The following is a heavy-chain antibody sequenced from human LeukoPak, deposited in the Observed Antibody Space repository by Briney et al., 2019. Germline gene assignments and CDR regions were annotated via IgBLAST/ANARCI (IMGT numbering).Heavy chain of an antibody. V-gene: IGHV3-74*01. CDR3: ARDPHYCDSSGYYPH. CDR2: ISPDGGST. Sequence: GGSLRLSCAASGFTFSSYWMHWVRQAPGKGLVWVSRISPDGGSTSYADSVKGRFTISRDNAENTLYLQMNSLRAEDTAVYYCARDPHYCDSSGYYPHWGQGTLVTASS. CDR1: GFTFSSYW. D-gene: IGHD3-22*01. J-gene: IGHJ1*01.